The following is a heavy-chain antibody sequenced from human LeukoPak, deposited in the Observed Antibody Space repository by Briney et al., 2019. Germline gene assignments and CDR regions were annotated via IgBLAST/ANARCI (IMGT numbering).Heavy chain of an antibody. Sequence: SVKVSCKASGGTFSSYAISWVRQAPGQGLEWMGGIIPIFGTANYAQKFQGRVTITADESTSTAYMELSSLRSEDTAVYYCARAGELYYYDSSGYYYPSGWFDPWGQGTLVSVSS. CDR2: IIPIFGTA. J-gene: IGHJ5*02. V-gene: IGHV1-69*13. D-gene: IGHD3-22*01. CDR3: ARAGELYYYDSSGYYYPSGWFDP. CDR1: GGTFSSYA.